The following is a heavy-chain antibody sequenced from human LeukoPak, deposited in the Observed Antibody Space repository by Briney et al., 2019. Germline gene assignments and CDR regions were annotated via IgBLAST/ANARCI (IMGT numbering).Heavy chain of an antibody. V-gene: IGHV4-34*01. CDR3: ARVDRYCSGGSCYRNWFDP. Sequence: SETLSLTCAVYGGSFSGYYWSWIRQPPGKGLEWIGELYHSGSTHYNPSLKSRVTISVDTSKNQFSLKLSSVTAADTAVYYCARVDRYCSGGSCYRNWFDPWGQGTLVTVSS. CDR1: GGSFSGYY. D-gene: IGHD2-15*01. CDR2: LYHSGST. J-gene: IGHJ5*02.